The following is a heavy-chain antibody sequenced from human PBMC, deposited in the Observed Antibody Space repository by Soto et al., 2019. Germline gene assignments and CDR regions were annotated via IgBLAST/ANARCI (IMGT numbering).Heavy chain of an antibody. D-gene: IGHD6-13*01. CDR3: ARIAAAGSHHDAFDI. Sequence: VGSLRLSCAASGFTFSDYYMSWIRHSPGKGLEWVSYISSSSSYTNYADSVKGRFTISRDNAKNSLYMQMNSLRAEDTAVYYCARIAAAGSHHDAFDIWGQGTMVTVSS. CDR1: GFTFSDYY. J-gene: IGHJ3*02. CDR2: ISSSSSYT. V-gene: IGHV3-11*06.